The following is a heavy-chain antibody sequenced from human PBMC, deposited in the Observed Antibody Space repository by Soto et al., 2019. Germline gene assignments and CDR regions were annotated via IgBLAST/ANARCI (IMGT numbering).Heavy chain of an antibody. CDR3: ARGIATTEMDV. CDR2: IYYSGYT. Sequence: SETLSLTCTVSGGSMNSYYLSWIRQPPGKGLEWIGYIYYSGYTNYNPSLKSRVTISVDTSKNQFSLKLSSVTAADTAVYYCARGIATTEMDVWGQGTTVTVSS. D-gene: IGHD6-13*01. V-gene: IGHV4-59*01. CDR1: GGSMNSYY. J-gene: IGHJ6*02.